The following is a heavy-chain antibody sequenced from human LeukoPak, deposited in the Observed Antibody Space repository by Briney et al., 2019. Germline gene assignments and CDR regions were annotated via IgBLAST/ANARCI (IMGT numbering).Heavy chain of an antibody. Sequence: PSETLSLTCAVYGGSFSGYYWSWIRQPPGKGLEWIGEINHSGSTNYNPSLKSRVTISVDTSKNQFSLKLSSVTAADTAVYYCARGSPRGGYKSYYYYYYMDVWGKGTTVTVSS. J-gene: IGHJ6*03. CDR1: GGSFSGYY. CDR2: INHSGST. V-gene: IGHV4-34*01. D-gene: IGHD5-24*01. CDR3: ARGSPRGGYKSYYYYYYMDV.